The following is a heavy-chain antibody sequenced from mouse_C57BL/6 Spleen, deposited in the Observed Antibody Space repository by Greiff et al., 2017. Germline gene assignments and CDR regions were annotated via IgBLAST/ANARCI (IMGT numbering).Heavy chain of an antibody. J-gene: IGHJ2*01. V-gene: IGHV3-6*01. CDR3: AKIYDYDDPYYFDN. CDR1: GYSITSGYY. D-gene: IGHD2-4*01. Sequence: ESGPGLVKPSQSLSLTCSVTGYSITSGYYWNWIRQFPGNKPEWMGYISYDGSNNYNPSLKNRISIPRDTSKNQFFLKLNSVTTEDTATYYCAKIYDYDDPYYFDNWGQGTTLTVSS. CDR2: ISYDGSN.